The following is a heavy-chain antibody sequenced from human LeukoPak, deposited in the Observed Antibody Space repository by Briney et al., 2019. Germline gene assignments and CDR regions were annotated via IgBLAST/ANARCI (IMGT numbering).Heavy chain of an antibody. D-gene: IGHD5-24*01. Sequence: SVKVSCKAFVGTFSRYGFSWVRQAPGQGLEWMGRIIPIFGTANYAQKFQGRVTITTDEFTSTAYMELSSLRYDDTAVYYCARGDGYGYNWFDSWGQGTLVTVSS. CDR3: ARGDGYGYNWFDS. CDR1: VGTFSRYG. CDR2: IIPIFGTA. V-gene: IGHV1-69*05. J-gene: IGHJ5*01.